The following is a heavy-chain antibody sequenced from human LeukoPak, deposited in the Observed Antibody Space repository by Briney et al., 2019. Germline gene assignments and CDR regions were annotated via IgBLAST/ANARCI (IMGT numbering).Heavy chain of an antibody. V-gene: IGHV4-59*01. D-gene: IGHD2-15*01. CDR2: IYYSGST. J-gene: IGHJ4*02. CDR1: GGSISSYY. Sequence: SETLSLTCTVSGGSISSYYWSWIRQPPGKGLEWIGYIYYSGSTNYNPSLKSRVTISVDTSKNQFSLKLSSVTAADTAVYYCAREWMVVLDYWGQGILVTVSS. CDR3: AREWMVVLDY.